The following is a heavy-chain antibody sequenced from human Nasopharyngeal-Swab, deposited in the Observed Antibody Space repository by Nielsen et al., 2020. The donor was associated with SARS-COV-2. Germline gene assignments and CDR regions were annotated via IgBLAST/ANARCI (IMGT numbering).Heavy chain of an antibody. CDR1: GYTLTELS. D-gene: IGHD6-6*01. V-gene: IGHV1-46*01. J-gene: IGHJ5*02. CDR3: ARYSSSSYANWFDP. Sequence: ASVKVSCKVSGYTLTELSMHWVRQAPGQGLEWMGIINPSGGSTSYAQKFQGRVTMTRDTSTSTVYMELSSLRSEDTAVYYCARYSSSSYANWFDPWGQGTLVTVSS. CDR2: INPSGGST.